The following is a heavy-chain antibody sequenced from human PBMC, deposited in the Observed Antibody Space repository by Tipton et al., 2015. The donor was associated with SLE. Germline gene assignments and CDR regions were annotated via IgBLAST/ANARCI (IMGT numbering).Heavy chain of an antibody. CDR1: GDSISFYY. J-gene: IGHJ6*02. CDR2: IYSNGDS. CDR3: ARVRLGDYNYGMDV. D-gene: IGHD3-16*01. V-gene: IGHV4-4*07. Sequence: GLVKPSETLSLTCSVSGDSISFYYWSWIRKPAGKGLEWIGHIYSNGDSNYNPSLKSRVAMSVDTSKNQFSLKLTSVTAADTAVYFCARVRLGDYNYGMDVWGQGTTVTVSS.